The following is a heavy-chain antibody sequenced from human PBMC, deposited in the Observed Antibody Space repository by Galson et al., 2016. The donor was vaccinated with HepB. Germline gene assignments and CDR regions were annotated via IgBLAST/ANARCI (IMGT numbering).Heavy chain of an antibody. V-gene: IGHV3-7*01. Sequence: SLRLSCAASAFRFSNFWMSWVRQVPGKGLEWVANIKQDGSEKHYVDSVKGRFTISRDNAKNVVDLQMDSLRAEDTAVYYCARDNLSGGTYYLDHWGQGTLVAVSA. D-gene: IGHD1-26*01. CDR2: IKQDGSEK. CDR1: AFRFSNFW. CDR3: ARDNLSGGTYYLDH. J-gene: IGHJ4*02.